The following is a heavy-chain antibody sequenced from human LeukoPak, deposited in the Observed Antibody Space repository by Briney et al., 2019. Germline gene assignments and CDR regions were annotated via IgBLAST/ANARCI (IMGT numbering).Heavy chain of an antibody. J-gene: IGHJ4*02. D-gene: IGHD6-19*01. Sequence: GGSLRLSCAASGFTFNIYPLHWVRQAPGKGLEWVTLISYDGNKIYYADSVKGRFTISRDNSKNTLYPQMNSLRAGDTAVYYCAKVGSVWYLYYCDYWGQGTLVTVSS. CDR3: AKVGSVWYLYYCDY. V-gene: IGHV3-30-3*01. CDR2: ISYDGNKI. CDR1: GFTFNIYP.